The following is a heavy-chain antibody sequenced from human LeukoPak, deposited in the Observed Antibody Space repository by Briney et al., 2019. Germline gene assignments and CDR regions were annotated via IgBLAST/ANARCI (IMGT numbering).Heavy chain of an antibody. V-gene: IGHV4-59*01. CDR2: IHYSGTT. Sequence: SETLSLTCTVSGDSISNYHWSWIRQPPGKRLEWIGYIHYSGTTNYNPSLTSRVTISVDTSRNQFSLKLNSVTAADTAVYYCARDRSAGRGFDYWGQGTLVNVSS. CDR3: ARDRSAGRGFDY. CDR1: GDSISNYH. J-gene: IGHJ4*02.